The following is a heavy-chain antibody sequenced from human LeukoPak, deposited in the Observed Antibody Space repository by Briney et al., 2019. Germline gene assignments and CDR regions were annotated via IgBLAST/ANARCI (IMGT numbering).Heavy chain of an antibody. CDR2: ISYDGSNK. V-gene: IGHV3-30*18. CDR1: GFTFSSYG. J-gene: IGHJ6*04. D-gene: IGHD6-19*01. CDR3: AKAGYSSGWYPNYYYYYGMDV. Sequence: GGSPRLSCAASGFTFSSYGMHWVRQAPGKGLEWVAVISYDGSNKYYADSVKGRFTISRDNSKSTPYLQMNSLRAEDTAVYYCAKAGYSSGWYPNYYYYYGMDVWGKGTTVTVSS.